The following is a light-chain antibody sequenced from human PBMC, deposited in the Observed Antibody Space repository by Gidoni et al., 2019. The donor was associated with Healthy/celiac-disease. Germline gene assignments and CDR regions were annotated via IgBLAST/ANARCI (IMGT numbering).Light chain of an antibody. CDR1: SSNIGAGYD. Sequence: QSFLPHPPPFPGAPGQRVTISCTGSSSNIGAGYDVHWYQQLPGTAPKLLIYDNTNRPSGVPDRFSGSKSGTSASLAITGLQAEDEADYSCQSYDSSLSVVVFGGGTKLTVL. CDR3: QSYDSSLSVVV. CDR2: DNT. J-gene: IGLJ2*01. V-gene: IGLV1-40*01.